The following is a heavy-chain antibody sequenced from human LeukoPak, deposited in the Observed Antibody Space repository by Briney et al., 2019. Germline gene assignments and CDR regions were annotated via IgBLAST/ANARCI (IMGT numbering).Heavy chain of an antibody. CDR1: GFTFSSYT. J-gene: IGHJ5*02. V-gene: IGHV3-21*01. CDR2: ISSSSSYI. Sequence: GGSLRLSCAASGFTFSSYTMNWVRQAPGKGLEWVSSISSSSSYIYYADSVKGRFTISRDNAMNSLDLQMNSLRAEDTAVYYCARDGWFGDYNWFDPWGQGTLVTVSS. D-gene: IGHD3-10*01. CDR3: ARDGWFGDYNWFDP.